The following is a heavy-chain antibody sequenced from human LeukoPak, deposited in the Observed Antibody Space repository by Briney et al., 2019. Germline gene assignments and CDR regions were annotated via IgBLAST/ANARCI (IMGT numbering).Heavy chain of an antibody. J-gene: IGHJ6*03. D-gene: IGHD5-18*01. Sequence: PGGSLRLSCAASGFTFSSYSMNWVRQAPGKGLEWVSSISSSSYIYYADSVKGRFTISRDNAKNSLYLQMNSLRAEDTAVYYCERCGYSHGYGWGGGYHYYYMDVWGKGTTVTVSS. V-gene: IGHV3-21*01. CDR1: GFTFSSYS. CDR2: ISSSSYI. CDR3: ERCGYSHGYGWGGGYHYYYMDV.